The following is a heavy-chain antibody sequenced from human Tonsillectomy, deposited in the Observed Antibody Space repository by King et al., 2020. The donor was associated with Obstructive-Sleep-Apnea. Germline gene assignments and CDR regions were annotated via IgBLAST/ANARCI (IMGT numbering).Heavy chain of an antibody. CDR2: INAGNGNT. Sequence: QLVQSGAEVKKPGASVKVSCKASGYTFTSYAMHWVRPAPGQRLEWMGWINAGNGNTKYSQKFQGRVTINRDTSARTAYMELSSLRSEDTAVYYCARGGPGIAVAGRVYWGQGTLVTVSS. J-gene: IGHJ4*02. CDR1: GYTFTSYA. CDR3: ARGGPGIAVAGRVY. D-gene: IGHD6-19*01. V-gene: IGHV1-3*01.